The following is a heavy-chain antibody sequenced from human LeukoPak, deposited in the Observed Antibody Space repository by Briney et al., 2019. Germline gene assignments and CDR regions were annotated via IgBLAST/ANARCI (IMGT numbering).Heavy chain of an antibody. CDR2: VSAYNGDR. CDR1: GYTFTDFG. Sequence: EASVKVSCKASGYTFTDFGISWVRQAPGQGPEWMGWVSAYNGDRKYAQKLQGRVTMTTDTSTSTDYMELTSLTSDDTAVYYCARYSRLVTTVGTRANAFDIWGQGTMVTVSS. D-gene: IGHD4-23*01. V-gene: IGHV1-18*01. CDR3: ARYSRLVTTVGTRANAFDI. J-gene: IGHJ3*02.